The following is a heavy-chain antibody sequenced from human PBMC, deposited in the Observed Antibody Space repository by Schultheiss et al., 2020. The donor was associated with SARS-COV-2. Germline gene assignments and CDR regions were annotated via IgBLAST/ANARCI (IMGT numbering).Heavy chain of an antibody. D-gene: IGHD2-8*02. CDR1: GFTFSSYG. Sequence: GGSLRLSCAASGFTFSSYGMHWVRQAPGKGLEWVAFIRYDGSNKYYADSVKGRFTISRDNSKNTLYLQMNSLRAEDTAVYYCARDSRARTGVDYWGQGTLVTVSS. CDR2: IRYDGSNK. V-gene: IGHV3-30*02. CDR3: ARDSRARTGVDY. J-gene: IGHJ4*02.